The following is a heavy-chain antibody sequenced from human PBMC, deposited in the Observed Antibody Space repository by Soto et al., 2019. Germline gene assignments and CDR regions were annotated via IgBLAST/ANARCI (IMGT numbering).Heavy chain of an antibody. V-gene: IGHV1-58*01. Sequence: QMQLVQSGPEVKKPGTSVKVSCKASGFTFTSSAVQWVRQSRRHRLEWIGWIGVGSGNRHYAQKFQERVTITRDMSTHTAYMELSSLRSEDTAVYYCAALGVNFDHWGQGTLVTVSS. CDR3: AALGVNFDH. CDR2: IGVGSGNR. D-gene: IGHD2-8*01. J-gene: IGHJ4*02. CDR1: GFTFTSSA.